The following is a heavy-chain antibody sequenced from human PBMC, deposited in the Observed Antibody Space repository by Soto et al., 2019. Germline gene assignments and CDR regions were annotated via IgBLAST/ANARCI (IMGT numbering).Heavy chain of an antibody. Sequence: QVQLVQSGAEVKKTGSSVKVSCKASGGTFSSYAISWVRQAPGQGLEWMGGLIPIFGTANYAQKLQGRVTITADESTSTAYKELSSLRSEDTAVYYCARGSNWSTRSFDYWVQGMLVTVSS. CDR2: LIPIFGTA. J-gene: IGHJ4*02. CDR3: ARGSNWSTRSFDY. D-gene: IGHD1-20*01. V-gene: IGHV1-69*12. CDR1: GGTFSSYA.